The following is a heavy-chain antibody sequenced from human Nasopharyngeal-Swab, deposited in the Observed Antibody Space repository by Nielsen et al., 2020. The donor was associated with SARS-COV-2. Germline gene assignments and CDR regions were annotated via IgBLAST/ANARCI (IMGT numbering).Heavy chain of an antibody. CDR1: GYIFNNYS. J-gene: IGHJ4*02. CDR2: FIAGTGNT. D-gene: IGHD2-2*01. CDR3: ASGRVLPAARLNY. Sequence: ASVKVSCGDSGYIFNNYSMHGVRQTPGQRLEWMGWFIAGTGNTKYTQKLQARGTITRDTSASTAYMDLSSLRSEDTAVYYCASGRVLPAARLNYWGQGTLVTVSS. V-gene: IGHV1-3*01.